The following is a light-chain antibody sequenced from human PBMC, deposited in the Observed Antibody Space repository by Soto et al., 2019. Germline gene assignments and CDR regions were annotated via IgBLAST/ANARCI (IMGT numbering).Light chain of an antibody. CDR1: QTISSW. CDR3: QQYKDYWT. J-gene: IGKJ1*01. V-gene: IGKV1-5*03. CDR2: KAS. Sequence: DIQMTQSPSTLSASVGDRVTITCRASQTISSWLAWYQQKPGKAPKLLIYKASTLKSGVPSRFTGSGSGTEFSLTITSLQPEDFASYYCQQYKDYWTFGQGTKVDIK.